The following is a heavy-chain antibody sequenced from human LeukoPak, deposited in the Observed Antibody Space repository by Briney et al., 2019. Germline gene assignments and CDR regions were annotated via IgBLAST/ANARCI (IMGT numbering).Heavy chain of an antibody. CDR3: ARADDLRSYFDY. CDR2: ISSSGSTI. V-gene: IGHV3-11*01. CDR1: GFTFSGYA. Sequence: GGSLRLSCAASGFTFSGYAMSWIRQAPGKGLEWVSYISSSGSTIYYADSVKGRFTISRDNAKNSLYLQMNSLRAEDTAVYYCARADDLRSYFDYWGQGTLVTVSS. D-gene: IGHD5-24*01. J-gene: IGHJ4*02.